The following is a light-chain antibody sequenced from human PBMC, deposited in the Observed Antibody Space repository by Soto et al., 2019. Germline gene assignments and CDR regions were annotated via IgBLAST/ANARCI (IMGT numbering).Light chain of an antibody. CDR2: GAS. CDR3: QQYNNWPPYT. J-gene: IGKJ2*01. Sequence: EIVMTQSPATLSVSPGERATLSCRASQSVSSNLAWYQQKPGQAPRLLIYGASTRATGIPARFSGSGSGPEFTLTISSLQSEDFAVYCCQQYNNWPPYTFGQGTKLEIK. V-gene: IGKV3-15*01. CDR1: QSVSSN.